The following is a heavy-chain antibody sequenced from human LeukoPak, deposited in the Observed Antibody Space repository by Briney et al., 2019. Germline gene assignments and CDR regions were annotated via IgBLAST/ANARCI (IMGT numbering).Heavy chain of an antibody. CDR2: INHSGST. J-gene: IGHJ6*02. D-gene: IGHD4-17*01. Sequence: SETLSLTCAVYGGSFSGYYWSWIRQPPGKGLEWIGEINHSGSTNYNPSLKSRVTISVDTSKNPFSLKLSSVTAADTAVYYCARARYGDYATYGMDVWGQGTTVTVSS. CDR3: ARARYGDYATYGMDV. CDR1: GGSFSGYY. V-gene: IGHV4-34*01.